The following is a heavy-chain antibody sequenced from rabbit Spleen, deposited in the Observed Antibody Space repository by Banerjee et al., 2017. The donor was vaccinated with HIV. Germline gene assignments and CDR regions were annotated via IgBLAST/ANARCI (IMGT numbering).Heavy chain of an antibody. J-gene: IGHJ4*01. CDR2: IVAGGGGGT. Sequence: QEQLEESGGDLLKPEGSLTLTCIASGFSFSSSYYMCWVRQAPGKGLEWIACIVAGGGGGTYYANWAKGRFTISKTSSTTVTLKMTSLTAADTATYFCARGANGIGYGYSLWGPGTLVTVS. CDR3: ARGANGIGYGYSL. CDR1: GFSFSSSYY. V-gene: IGHV1S45*01. D-gene: IGHD3-1*01.